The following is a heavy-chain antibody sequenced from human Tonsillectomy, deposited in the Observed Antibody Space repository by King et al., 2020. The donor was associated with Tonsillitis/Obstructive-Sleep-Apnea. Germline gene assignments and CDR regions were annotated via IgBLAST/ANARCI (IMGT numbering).Heavy chain of an antibody. D-gene: IGHD3-9*01. J-gene: IGHJ4*02. CDR1: GGSFSGYY. CDR2: INHSGST. Sequence: VQLQQWGAGLLKPSETLSLTCAVYGGSFSGYYWSWIRQPPGKGLEWIGEINHSGSTKFNPSLKSRVIISLATSKKQFSLNLSSVTAADTAVYYCARGDLLAGYYASTDFDSWGQGTLVTVSS. CDR3: ARGDLLAGYYASTDFDS. V-gene: IGHV4-34*01.